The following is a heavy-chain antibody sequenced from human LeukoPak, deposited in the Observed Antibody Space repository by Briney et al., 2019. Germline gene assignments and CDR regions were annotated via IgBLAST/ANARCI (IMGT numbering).Heavy chain of an antibody. Sequence: ASVKVSCKASGYTFTDNYIHWVRQAPGQGLEWMGWINPYSGDTNYVLKFQGRVTMTRDTSISTAYMELSRLRSDDTAFYYCARGDSSDYLAVSSWGQGTLVTVSS. CDR2: INPYSGDT. CDR3: ARGDSSDYLAVSS. V-gene: IGHV1-2*02. J-gene: IGHJ5*02. D-gene: IGHD4-17*01. CDR1: GYTFTDNY.